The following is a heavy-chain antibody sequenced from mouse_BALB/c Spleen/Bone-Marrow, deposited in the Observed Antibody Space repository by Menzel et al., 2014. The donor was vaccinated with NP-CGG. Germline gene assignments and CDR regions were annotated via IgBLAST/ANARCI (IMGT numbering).Heavy chain of an antibody. V-gene: IGHV1-14*01. CDR1: GYTFTSYL. J-gene: IGHJ1*01. CDR3: ARGGNYWYFDV. Sequence: EVHLVESGPELVKPGASVKMSCKASGYTFTSYLMHWVKQKPGQGLEWIGYINPYNDGTKYNEKFKGKATLTSDKSSSTAYMELSGLTSGDSAVYYCARGGNYWYFDVWGAGTTVTVSS. D-gene: IGHD2-1*01. CDR2: INPYNDGT.